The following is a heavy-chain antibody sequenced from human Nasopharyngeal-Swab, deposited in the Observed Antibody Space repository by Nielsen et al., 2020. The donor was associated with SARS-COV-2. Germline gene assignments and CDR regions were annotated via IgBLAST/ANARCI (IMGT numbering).Heavy chain of an antibody. J-gene: IGHJ6*02. Sequence: GGSLRLSCAASGFTFSSYGMHWVRQAPGKGLEWVAVISYDGSNKYYADSVKGRFTISRDNSKNTLYLQMKSLRAEDTAVYYCAKEAGYYDILTGYYLSLGYGMDVWGQGTTVTVSS. CDR3: AKEAGYYDILTGYYLSLGYGMDV. CDR1: GFTFSSYG. CDR2: ISYDGSNK. D-gene: IGHD3-9*01. V-gene: IGHV3-30*18.